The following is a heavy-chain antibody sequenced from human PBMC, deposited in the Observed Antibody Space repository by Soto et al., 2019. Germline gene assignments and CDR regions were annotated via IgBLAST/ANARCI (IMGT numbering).Heavy chain of an antibody. CDR1: GFTFSSYA. D-gene: IGHD3-10*01. CDR2: ISNDGSDK. CDR3: ASTLIRGVITTYFDY. J-gene: IGHJ4*02. Sequence: QVQLVESGRGVVQPGRSLRLSCAASGFTFSSYAMHWVRQAPGKGLEWVAGISNDGSDKYYADSVKGRFTIPRDNAKYTLYLQMNSMRVEDTAVYDCASTLIRGVITTYFDYWGQGTLVTVSS. V-gene: IGHV3-30-3*01.